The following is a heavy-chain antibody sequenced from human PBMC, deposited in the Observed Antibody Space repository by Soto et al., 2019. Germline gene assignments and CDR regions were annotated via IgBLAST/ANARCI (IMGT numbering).Heavy chain of an antibody. CDR2: ISSNGGST. J-gene: IGHJ4*02. V-gene: IGHV3-64D*06. CDR3: VKALRYFDWLPDFDY. CDR1: GFTFSSYA. D-gene: IGHD3-9*01. Sequence: GGSLRLSCSASGFTFSSYAMHWVRQAPGKGLEYVSAISSNGGSTYYADSVKGRFTISRDNSKNTLYLQMSSLRAEDTAAYYCVKALRYFDWLPDFDYWGQGTLVTVSS.